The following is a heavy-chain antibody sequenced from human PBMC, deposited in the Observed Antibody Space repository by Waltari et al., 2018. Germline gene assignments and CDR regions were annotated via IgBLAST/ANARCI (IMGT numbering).Heavy chain of an antibody. CDR2: ISSSSSYI. J-gene: IGHJ3*02. Sequence: EVQLVESGGGLVKPGGSLRLSCAASGFTFSSYSMNWVRQAPGKGLEWVSSISSSSSYIYYADSVKGRFTIARDNAKNSLYLQMNSLRAEDTAVYYCARKPHDAFDIWGQGTMVTVSS. CDR3: ARKPHDAFDI. CDR1: GFTFSSYS. V-gene: IGHV3-21*01.